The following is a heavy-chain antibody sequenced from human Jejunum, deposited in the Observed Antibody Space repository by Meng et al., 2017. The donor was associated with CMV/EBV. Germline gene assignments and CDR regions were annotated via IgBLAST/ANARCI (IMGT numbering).Heavy chain of an antibody. CDR3: AGRGGSSY. V-gene: IGHV3-23*01. CDR2: VNGDGDRT. CDR1: GFGFTGDA. J-gene: IGHJ4*02. Sequence: LRLSCAVSGFGFTGDAFDWVRQAPGKGLEWVSGVNGDGDRTDYAESVKGRFTIYRDNSKSMLSLQMSSLRVDDTAVYFCAGRGGSSYWGQGTLVTVSS. D-gene: IGHD2-15*01.